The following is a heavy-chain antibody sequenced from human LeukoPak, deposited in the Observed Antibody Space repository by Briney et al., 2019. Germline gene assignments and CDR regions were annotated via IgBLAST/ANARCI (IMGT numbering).Heavy chain of an antibody. V-gene: IGHV4-59*01. CDR2: IYYSGST. CDR3: ARESSGYDSSSPMDV. Sequence: SETLSLTCTVSGGSISSYYWSWIRQPPGKGLEWIGYIYYSGSTNYNPSLKSRVTISVDTSKNQFSLKLSSVTAADTAVYYCARESSGYDSSSPMDVWGKGTTVTVSS. D-gene: IGHD6-6*01. CDR1: GGSISSYY. J-gene: IGHJ6*03.